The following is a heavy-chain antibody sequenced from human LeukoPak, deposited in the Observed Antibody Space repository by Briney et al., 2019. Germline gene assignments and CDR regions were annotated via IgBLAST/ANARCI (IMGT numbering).Heavy chain of an antibody. V-gene: IGHV4-4*07. CDR2: IYTSSST. CDR3: AGYGSGSYYMYY. D-gene: IGHD3-10*01. Sequence: SETLSLTCTVSGGSISSYYWSWIRQPAGKGLEWIGRIYTSSSTNYNPSLKSRVPMSVDTSKNQFSLKLSSVTAADTAVYYCAGYGSGSYYMYYWGQGTLVTVSS. CDR1: GGSISSYY. J-gene: IGHJ4*02.